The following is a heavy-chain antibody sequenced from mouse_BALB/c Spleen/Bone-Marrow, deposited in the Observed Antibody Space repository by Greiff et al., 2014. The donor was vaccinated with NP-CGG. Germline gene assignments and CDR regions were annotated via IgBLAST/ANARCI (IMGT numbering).Heavy chain of an antibody. CDR1: GYTFTSYW. V-gene: IGHV1-69*02. CDR2: IYPSDSYT. D-gene: IGHD4-1*01. J-gene: IGHJ3*01. Sequence: QVQLQQSGAELVRPGASVKLSCKAAGYTFTSYWINWVKQRPGQGLEWIGNIYPSDSYTNYNQKFKDKATLTVDKSSSTAYMQLSSPRSEDSAVYYCTTGTRFAYWGQGTLVTVSA. CDR3: TTGTRFAY.